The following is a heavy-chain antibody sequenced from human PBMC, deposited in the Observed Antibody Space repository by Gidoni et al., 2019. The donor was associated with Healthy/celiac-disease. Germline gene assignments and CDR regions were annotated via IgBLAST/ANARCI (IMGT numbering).Heavy chain of an antibody. D-gene: IGHD4-17*01. V-gene: IGHV3-9*01. Sequence: EVQLVESGGGLVQPGRSLRLSCAASGFTFDDYAMLWVRQAPGKGLEWVSGINWNSGSIGYADSVKGRFTISRDNAKNSLYLQMNSLRTEDTALYYCAKGRFRATVVTLDYWGQGALVTVSS. CDR2: INWNSGSI. J-gene: IGHJ4*02. CDR3: AKGRFRATVVTLDY. CDR1: GFTFDDYA.